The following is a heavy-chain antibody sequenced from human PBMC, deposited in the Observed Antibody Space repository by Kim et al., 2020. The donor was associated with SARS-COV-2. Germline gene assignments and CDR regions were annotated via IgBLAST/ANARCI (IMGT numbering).Heavy chain of an antibody. V-gene: IGHV3-21*01. Sequence: GGSLRLSCAASGFTFSSYSMNWVRQAPGKGLEWVSSISSSSSYIYYADSVKGRFTISRDNAKNSLYLQMNSLRAEDTAVYYCARDPDYGDSHYYYYGMDVWGQGTTVTVSS. CDR2: ISSSSSYI. J-gene: IGHJ6*02. CDR3: ARDPDYGDSHYYYYGMDV. D-gene: IGHD4-17*01. CDR1: GFTFSSYS.